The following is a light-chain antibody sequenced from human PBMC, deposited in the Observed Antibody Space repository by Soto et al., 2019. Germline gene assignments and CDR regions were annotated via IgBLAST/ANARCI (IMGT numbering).Light chain of an antibody. CDR1: SSDVGGYNS. Sequence: QSVLTQPASVSGSPGQSITISCTGTSSDVGGYNSVSWYRQYPGKAPKLIIFDVTDRPSGISTRFSGSKSGNTASLTISGLQAEDEAVFCCTSYTSSSPTVFGTGTKLTVL. CDR3: TSYTSSSPTV. J-gene: IGLJ1*01. CDR2: DVT. V-gene: IGLV2-14*01.